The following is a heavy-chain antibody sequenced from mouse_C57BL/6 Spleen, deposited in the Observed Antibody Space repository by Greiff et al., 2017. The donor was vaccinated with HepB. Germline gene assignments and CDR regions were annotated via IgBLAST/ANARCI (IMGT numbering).Heavy chain of an antibody. Sequence: QVQLKQSGAELARPGASVKLSCKASGYTFTSYGISWVKQRTGQGLEWIGEIYPRSGNTYYNEKFKGKATLTADKSSSTAYMELRRLTSEDFAVFFCAKTSSYYGSSSYAMDYWGQGTSVTVSS. D-gene: IGHD1-1*01. CDR1: GYTFTSYG. V-gene: IGHV1-81*01. CDR2: IYPRSGNT. J-gene: IGHJ4*01. CDR3: AKTSSYYGSSSYAMDY.